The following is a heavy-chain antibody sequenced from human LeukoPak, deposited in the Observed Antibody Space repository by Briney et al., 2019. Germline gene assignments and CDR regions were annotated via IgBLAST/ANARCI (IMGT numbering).Heavy chain of an antibody. J-gene: IGHJ4*02. Sequence: GGSLRLSCAASGFTFSSYAMSWVRQAPGKGLEWVSSITTSSDYIYYADSVKGRFTISRDNAKNSLFLQMNSLRAEDTAVYYCARYDFWSAYPRYYFDYWGQGTLVTVSS. CDR3: ARYDFWSAYPRYYFDY. CDR2: ITTSSDYI. V-gene: IGHV3-21*01. D-gene: IGHD3-3*01. CDR1: GFTFSSYA.